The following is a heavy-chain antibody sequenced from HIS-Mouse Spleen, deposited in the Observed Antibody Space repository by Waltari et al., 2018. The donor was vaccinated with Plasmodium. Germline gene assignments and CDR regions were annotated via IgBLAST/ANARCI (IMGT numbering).Heavy chain of an antibody. V-gene: IGHV3-21*01. CDR1: GFAFRSYR. D-gene: IGHD3-9*01. Sequence: EVQLVESGGGLVKPGGSLRLSCAASGFAFRSYRMIWVRQAPGKGLEWVSSISSSSYIYYADSVKGRFTISRDNAKNSLYLQMNSLRAEDTAVYYCAREDILTGYYNDYWYFDLWGRGTLVTVSS. CDR3: AREDILTGYYNDYWYFDL. J-gene: IGHJ2*01. CDR2: ISSSSYI.